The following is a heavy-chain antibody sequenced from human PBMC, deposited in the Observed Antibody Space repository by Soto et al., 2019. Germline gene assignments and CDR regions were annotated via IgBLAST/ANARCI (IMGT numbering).Heavy chain of an antibody. Sequence: GGSLRLSCAASGFTFSSYSMNWVRQAPGKGLEWVSYISSSSSTIYYADSVKGRFTISRDNAKNSLYLQMNSLRAEDTAVYYCARSVWAYYYGSGSYYGLRGYYYGMDVWGQGTTVTVSS. J-gene: IGHJ6*02. CDR2: ISSSSSTI. D-gene: IGHD3-10*01. V-gene: IGHV3-48*01. CDR3: ARSVWAYYYGSGSYYGLRGYYYGMDV. CDR1: GFTFSSYS.